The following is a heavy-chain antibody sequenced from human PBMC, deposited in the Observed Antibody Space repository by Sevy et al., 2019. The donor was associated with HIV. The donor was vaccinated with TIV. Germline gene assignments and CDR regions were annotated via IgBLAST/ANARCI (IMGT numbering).Heavy chain of an antibody. CDR3: ARPSRRIAAAASAFYDN. Sequence: GGSLRLSCVVSGYSFSSYAISWVRQAPGKGLEWVSTINGLGGSTYYADSVKGRFTISRDNPKNTLFLQMINLRVDDTAIYYCARPSRRIAAAASAFYDNWGQGTLVTVSS. CDR2: INGLGGST. V-gene: IGHV3-23*01. CDR1: GYSFSSYA. D-gene: IGHD6-13*01. J-gene: IGHJ4*02.